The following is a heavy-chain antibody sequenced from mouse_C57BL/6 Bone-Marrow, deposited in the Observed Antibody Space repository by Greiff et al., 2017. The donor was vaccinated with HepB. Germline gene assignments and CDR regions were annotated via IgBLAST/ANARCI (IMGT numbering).Heavy chain of an antibody. CDR2: INYDGSST. V-gene: IGHV5-16*01. CDR1: GFTFSDYY. D-gene: IGHD2-2*01. Sequence: EVQVVESEGGLVQPGSSMKLSCTASGFTFSDYYMAWVRQVPEKGLEWVANINYDGSSTYYLDSLKSRFIISRDNAKNILYLQMSSLKSEDTATYYCARDGVTKGYFDYWGQGTTLTVSS. CDR3: ARDGVTKGYFDY. J-gene: IGHJ2*01.